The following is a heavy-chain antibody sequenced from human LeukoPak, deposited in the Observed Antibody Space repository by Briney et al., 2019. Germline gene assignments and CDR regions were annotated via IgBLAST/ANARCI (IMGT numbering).Heavy chain of an antibody. D-gene: IGHD1-26*01. V-gene: IGHV1-2*02. Sequence: GASVKVSCKASGYTFTGYYMHWVRQAPGQGLEWMGWIDPNSGGTNYAQKFQGRVTMTRDTSISTAYMELSRLRSDDTAVYYCARGWELSRPDAFDIWGQGTMVTASS. CDR3: ARGWELSRPDAFDI. J-gene: IGHJ3*02. CDR1: GYTFTGYY. CDR2: IDPNSGGT.